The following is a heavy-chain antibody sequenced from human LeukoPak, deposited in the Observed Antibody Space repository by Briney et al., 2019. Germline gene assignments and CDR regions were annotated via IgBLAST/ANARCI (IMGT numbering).Heavy chain of an antibody. V-gene: IGHV1-2*02. Sequence: ASVKVSCKASGYTFTGYYMHWVRRAPGQGLEWMGWINPNSGGTNYAQKFQGRVTMTRDTSISTAYMELSRLRSDDTAVYYCARLHYQRGSYSPWGQGTLVTVSS. CDR3: ARLHYQRGSYSP. D-gene: IGHD1-26*01. CDR1: GYTFTGYY. CDR2: INPNSGGT. J-gene: IGHJ5*02.